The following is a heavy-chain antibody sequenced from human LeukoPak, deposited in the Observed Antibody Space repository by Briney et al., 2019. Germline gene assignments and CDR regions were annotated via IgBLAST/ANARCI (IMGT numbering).Heavy chain of an antibody. CDR3: ARGNYDILTGYYHDLDY. CDR1: GFTFSSYG. D-gene: IGHD3-9*01. CDR2: IWYDGSNK. J-gene: IGHJ4*02. V-gene: IGHV3-33*01. Sequence: PGRSLRLSCAASGFTFSSYGMHWVRQAPGKGLEWVAVIWYDGSNKYYADSVKGRFTISRDNSKNTLYLQMNSLRAEDTAVYYCARGNYDILTGYYHDLDYWGQGTLVTVSS.